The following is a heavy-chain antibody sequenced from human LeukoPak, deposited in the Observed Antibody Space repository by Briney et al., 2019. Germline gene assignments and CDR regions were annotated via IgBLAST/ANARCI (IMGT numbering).Heavy chain of an antibody. J-gene: IGHJ4*02. CDR2: IIPIFGTA. V-gene: IGHV1-69*05. CDR1: GGTFSSYA. CDR3: ASHLYYDSSGYKYYFDY. D-gene: IGHD3-22*01. Sequence: ASVKVSCKASGGTFSSYAISWVRQAPGQGLEWMGRIIPIFGTANYAQKFQGRVTITTDESTSTAYMELSSLRSEDTAVYYCASHLYYDSSGYKYYFDYWGQGTLVTVCS.